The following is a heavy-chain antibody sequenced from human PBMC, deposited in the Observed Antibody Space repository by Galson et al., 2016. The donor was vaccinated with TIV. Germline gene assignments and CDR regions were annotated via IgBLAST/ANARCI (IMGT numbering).Heavy chain of an antibody. J-gene: IGHJ6*02. D-gene: IGHD4-17*01. CDR3: MREGSTVTMHHYFGMDV. CDR1: GYSIKSGYY. V-gene: IGHV4-38-2*02. CDR2: IYESGTT. Sequence: ETLSLTCDVSGYSIKSGYYWGWIRQPPGKGLQWIGSIYESGTTYSNPSLKSRLTLSVDTSKNQFSLKLSSVTASDTAVYYYMREGSTVTMHHYFGMDVWGQGTSVTVSS.